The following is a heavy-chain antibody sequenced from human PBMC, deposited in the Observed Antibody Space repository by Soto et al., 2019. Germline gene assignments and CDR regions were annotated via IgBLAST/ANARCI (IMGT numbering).Heavy chain of an antibody. Sequence: GGSLRLSCAASGFTFSSYAMSWVRQAPGKGLEWVSAISGSGGSTYYADSVKGRFTISRDNSKNTLYLQMNSLRAEDTAVYYCAKVGYSSGWYYYYGMDVWGQRATVPVS. CDR2: ISGSGGST. J-gene: IGHJ6*02. V-gene: IGHV3-23*01. CDR1: GFTFSSYA. CDR3: AKVGYSSGWYYYYGMDV. D-gene: IGHD6-19*01.